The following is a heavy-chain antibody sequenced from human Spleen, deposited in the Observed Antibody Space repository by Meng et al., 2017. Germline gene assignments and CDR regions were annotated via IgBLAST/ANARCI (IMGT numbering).Heavy chain of an antibody. CDR1: GFTFSSYA. CDR3: ARGHDFWSGYYSFDY. Sequence: GESLKISCAASGFTFSSYAMSWVRQAPGKGLEWVSAISGSGGSTYYADSVKGRFTISRDNAKNSLYLQMNSLRAEDTAVYYCARGHDFWSGYYSFDYWGQGTLVTVSS. J-gene: IGHJ4*02. V-gene: IGHV3-23*01. D-gene: IGHD3-3*01. CDR2: ISGSGGST.